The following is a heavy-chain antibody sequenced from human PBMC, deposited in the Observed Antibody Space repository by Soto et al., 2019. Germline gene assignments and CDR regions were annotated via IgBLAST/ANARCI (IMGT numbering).Heavy chain of an antibody. J-gene: IGHJ6*02. CDR2: INTNSGGT. D-gene: IGHD5-12*01. Sequence: GASVKVSCKASGGTFSSYAIRWVRQAPGQGLEWMGWINTNSGGTNYAQKFQGWVTMTRDTSISTAHMEVRSLRSDDTAVYYCAREGVAPYYYYGMDVWGQGTPVTVSS. V-gene: IGHV1-2*04. CDR1: GGTFSSYA. CDR3: AREGVAPYYYYGMDV.